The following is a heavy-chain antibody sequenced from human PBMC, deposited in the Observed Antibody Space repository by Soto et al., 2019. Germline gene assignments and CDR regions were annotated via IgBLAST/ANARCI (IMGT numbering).Heavy chain of an antibody. V-gene: IGHV3-66*01. CDR3: ARSAYTYYDFWSGYQYYFDY. J-gene: IGHJ4*02. D-gene: IGHD3-3*01. CDR2: IYSGGST. Sequence: GGSLRLSCAASGFTVSSNYMSWVRQAPGKGLEWVSVIYSGGSTYYADSVKGRFTISRDNSKNTLYLQMNSLRAEDTVVYYCARSAYTYYDFWSGYQYYFDYWGQGTLVTVSS. CDR1: GFTVSSNY.